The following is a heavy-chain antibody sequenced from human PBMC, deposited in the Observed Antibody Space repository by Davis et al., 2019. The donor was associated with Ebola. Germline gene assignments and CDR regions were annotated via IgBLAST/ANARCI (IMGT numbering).Heavy chain of an antibody. D-gene: IGHD3-22*01. Sequence: ASVKVSCKASGYTFTSYAMHWVRQAPGQRLEWMGWINTNTGNPTFAQDFTGRFVFSLDTSVSTAYLQINSLKAEDTAVYYCARGGYGKYYHDSSGSYSTHYPDYWGQGTLVIVSS. CDR2: INTNTGNP. CDR3: ARGGYGKYYHDSSGSYSTHYPDY. CDR1: GYTFTSYA. V-gene: IGHV7-4-1*02. J-gene: IGHJ4*02.